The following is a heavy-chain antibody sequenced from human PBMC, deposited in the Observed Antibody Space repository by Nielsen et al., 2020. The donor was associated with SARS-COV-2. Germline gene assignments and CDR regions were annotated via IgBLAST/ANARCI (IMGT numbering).Heavy chain of an antibody. D-gene: IGHD6-6*01. V-gene: IGHV3-23*01. Sequence: GESLKISCAASGFTFTSYVMSWVRQAPGKGLEWVSTLVGNGGSTFYADSVRGRFTISRDNSKNTLYLQMNSLRAEDTAVYYCARDSEWQLVGYYYGMDVWGQGTTVTVSS. CDR1: GFTFTSYV. CDR3: ARDSEWQLVGYYYGMDV. J-gene: IGHJ6*02. CDR2: LVGNGGST.